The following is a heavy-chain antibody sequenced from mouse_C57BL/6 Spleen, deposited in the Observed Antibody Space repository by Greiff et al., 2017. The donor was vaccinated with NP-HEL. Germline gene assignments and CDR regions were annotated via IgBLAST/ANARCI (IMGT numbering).Heavy chain of an antibody. CDR2: IDPSDSYT. CDR1: GYTFTSYW. CDR3: ARYGYYGSRSFAY. J-gene: IGHJ3*01. D-gene: IGHD1-1*01. V-gene: IGHV1-50*01. Sequence: QVQLQQSGAELVKPGASVKLSCKASGYTFTSYWMQWVKQRPGQGLEWIGEIDPSDSYTNYNQKFKGKATLTVDTSSSTAYMQLSSLTSEDSAVYYCARYGYYGSRSFAYWGQGTLVTVSA.